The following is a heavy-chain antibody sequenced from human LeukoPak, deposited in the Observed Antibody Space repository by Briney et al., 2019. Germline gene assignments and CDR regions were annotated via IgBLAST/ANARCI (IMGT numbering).Heavy chain of an antibody. V-gene: IGHV3-23*01. CDR1: GFTFSSYA. CDR3: AKDKWMVGDAFDI. D-gene: IGHD6-19*01. J-gene: IGHJ3*02. Sequence: GESLRLSCADSGFTFSSYAMSWVRQAPGKGLEWVSAISGSGGSTNYADSVKGRFTISRDNSKNTLYLQMNSLRAEDTAVYYCAKDKWMVGDAFDIWGQGTMVTVSS. CDR2: ISGSGGST.